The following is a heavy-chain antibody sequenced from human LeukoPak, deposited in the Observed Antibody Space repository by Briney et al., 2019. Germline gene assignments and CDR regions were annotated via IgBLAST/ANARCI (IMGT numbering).Heavy chain of an antibody. J-gene: IGHJ3*02. Sequence: SETLSLTCTVSGGSISSGGYYWSWIRQPPGKGLEWIGYIYHSGSTYYNPSLKSRVTISVDRSKNQFSLKLSSVTATDTAVYYCAREGYSQNDAFDIWAKGQWSPSLQ. CDR1: GGSISSGGYY. CDR3: AREGYSQNDAFDI. CDR2: IYHSGST. V-gene: IGHV4-30-2*01. D-gene: IGHD6-13*01.